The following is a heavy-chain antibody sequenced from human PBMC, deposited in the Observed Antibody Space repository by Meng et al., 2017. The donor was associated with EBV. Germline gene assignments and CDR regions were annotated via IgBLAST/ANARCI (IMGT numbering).Heavy chain of an antibody. V-gene: IGHV4-34*01. CDR1: GESFSGYY. Sequence: QVQPQEWGAGLLKPSETLSLTCGLSGESFSGYYCSWVRQSPGKGLEWIGEVNHAGRTNFNPSLKSRVSISLDTSKNQFSLKLNSVTVADTAVYYCAEGRGTFDYWGRGTLVTVSS. CDR2: VNHAGRT. CDR3: AEGRGTFDY. J-gene: IGHJ4*02.